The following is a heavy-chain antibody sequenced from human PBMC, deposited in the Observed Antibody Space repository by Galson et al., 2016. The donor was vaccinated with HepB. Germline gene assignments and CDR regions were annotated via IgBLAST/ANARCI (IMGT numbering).Heavy chain of an antibody. CDR1: GGSINNDDYY. D-gene: IGHD6-13*01. CDR3: ARAKAGPINWFDP. V-gene: IGHV4-30-4*08. CDR2: IHYRGTS. Sequence: TLSLTCTVSGGSINNDDYYWSWIRQSPGKGLEWIGYIHYRGTSLYNPSLKSRVTISLDTSRNRFSLKLTSMTAADTAVYFCARAKAGPINWFDPWGQGTLVTVSS. J-gene: IGHJ5*02.